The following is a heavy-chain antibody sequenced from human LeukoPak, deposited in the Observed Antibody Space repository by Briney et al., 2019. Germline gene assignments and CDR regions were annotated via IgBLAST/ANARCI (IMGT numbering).Heavy chain of an antibody. CDR3: ARGMTAMVLFDI. V-gene: IGHV3-11*06. CDR1: GFTFSDYY. D-gene: IGHD5-18*01. CDR2: ISSSSSYT. Sequence: PGGSLRLSCAASGFTFSDYYMSWIRQAPGKGLEWVSYISSSSSYTNYADSVKGRFTISRDNAKNSLYLQMKSLRAEDTAVYYCARGMTAMVLFDIWGQGTMVTVSS. J-gene: IGHJ3*02.